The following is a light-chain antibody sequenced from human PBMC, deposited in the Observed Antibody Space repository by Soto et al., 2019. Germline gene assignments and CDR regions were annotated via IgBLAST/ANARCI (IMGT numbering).Light chain of an antibody. Sequence: EIVLTQSPATLSLSPGERATLSCRASQSISTYLAWYQQKPGQAPRLLIYDASNRATGIPARFSGSGSGTDFTLTISSLEPEDFAVYYGQQPSSWLFGGGTKVEIK. CDR1: QSISTY. V-gene: IGKV3-11*01. CDR2: DAS. CDR3: QQPSSWL. J-gene: IGKJ4*01.